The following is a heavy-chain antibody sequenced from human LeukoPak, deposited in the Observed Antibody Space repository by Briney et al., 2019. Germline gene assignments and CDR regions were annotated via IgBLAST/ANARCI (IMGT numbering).Heavy chain of an antibody. J-gene: IGHJ4*02. CDR2: IRSSTRYI. D-gene: IGHD6-13*01. Sequence: GGSLRLSCAAPGFIFSNYSLNWVRQAPGKGLEWVSSIRSSTRYIFYADSVKGRFTVSRDNAKNSLFLQMNSLRGEDTAVYYCARDSVAAAAGTLDYWGQGTLVTVSS. CDR3: ARDSVAAAAGTLDY. CDR1: GFIFSNYS. V-gene: IGHV3-21*04.